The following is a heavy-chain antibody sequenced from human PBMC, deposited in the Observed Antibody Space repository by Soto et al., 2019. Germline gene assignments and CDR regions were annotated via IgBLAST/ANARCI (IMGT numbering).Heavy chain of an antibody. D-gene: IGHD3-22*01. J-gene: IGHJ3*02. CDR2: IYPGDSDT. CDR3: ATTLGYYYDSSGYFDAFDI. V-gene: IGHV5-51*01. CDR1: GYSFTSYW. Sequence: PGESLKISCKGSGYSFTSYWIGWVRQMPGKGLEWMGIIYPGDSDTRYSPSFQGQVTISADKSISTAYLQWSSLKASDTAMYYCATTLGYYYDSSGYFDAFDIWGQGTMVTVSS.